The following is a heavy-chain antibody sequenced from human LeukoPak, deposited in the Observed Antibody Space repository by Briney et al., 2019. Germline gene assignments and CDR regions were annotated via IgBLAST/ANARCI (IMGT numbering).Heavy chain of an antibody. J-gene: IGHJ6*02. Sequence: PGRSLRLSCAASGFTFSSYGIHWVRQAPGKGLEWVAVISYDGINKYYAESVKGRFTISRDNSKNTLYLQMNSLRAEDTAVYYCAKDGQKYYYCGMDVWGQGTTVTVSS. CDR2: ISYDGINK. CDR3: AKDGQKYYYCGMDV. CDR1: GFTFSSYG. V-gene: IGHV3-30*18.